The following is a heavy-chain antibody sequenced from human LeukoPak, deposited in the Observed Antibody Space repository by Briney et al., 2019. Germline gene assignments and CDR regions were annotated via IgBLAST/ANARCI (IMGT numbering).Heavy chain of an antibody. CDR2: INHSGST. V-gene: IGHV4-34*01. CDR1: GGSFSGYY. Sequence: SETLCLTCAVYGGSFSGYYWSWIRQPPGKGLEWIGEINHSGSTNYNPSLKSRVTISVDTSKNQFSLKLSSVTAADTAVYYCASTRRAVAGPKSIDYWGQGTLVTVSS. J-gene: IGHJ4*02. D-gene: IGHD6-19*01. CDR3: ASTRRAVAGPKSIDY.